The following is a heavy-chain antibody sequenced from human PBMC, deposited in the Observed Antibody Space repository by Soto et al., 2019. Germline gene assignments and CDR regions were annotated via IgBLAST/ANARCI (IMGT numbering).Heavy chain of an antibody. CDR3: ARLGGYSYGEGYYYYGMDV. Sequence: PGESLKISCKGSGYSFTSYWISWVRQMPGKGLEWMGRIDPSDSYTNYSPSFQGHVTISADKSISTAYLQWSSLKASDTAMYYCARLGGYSYGEGYYYYGMDVWGQGTTVTVSS. J-gene: IGHJ6*02. CDR1: GYSFTSYW. V-gene: IGHV5-10-1*01. CDR2: IDPSDSYT. D-gene: IGHD5-18*01.